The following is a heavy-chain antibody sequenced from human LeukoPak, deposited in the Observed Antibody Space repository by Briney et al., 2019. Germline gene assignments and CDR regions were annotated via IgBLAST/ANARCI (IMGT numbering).Heavy chain of an antibody. CDR2: NSGSGSST. D-gene: IGHD1-1*01. V-gene: IGHV3-23*01. J-gene: IGHJ4*02. CDR3: AKVLYWNDVSGYFDY. CDR1: GYNFRNEA. Sequence: PGGALIQCCGVYGYNFRNEAMSRVRQTRGKGEERVSANSGSGSSTYYADSVKGRFTISRDNSKNTLYLQMNSLRAEDTAVYYCAKVLYWNDVSGYFDYWGQGTLVTASS.